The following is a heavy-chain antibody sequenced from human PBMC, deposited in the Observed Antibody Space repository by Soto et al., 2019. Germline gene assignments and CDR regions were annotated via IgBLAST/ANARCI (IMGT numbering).Heavy chain of an antibody. CDR1: GGSFSGYY. J-gene: IGHJ4*02. D-gene: IGHD6-13*01. V-gene: IGHV4-34*01. CDR3: ARRQQLPLYFGPYYFDY. CDR2: INHSGST. Sequence: SETLSLTCAVYGGSFSGYYWSWIRQPPGKGLVWIGEINHSGSTNYNPSLKSRVTISVDTSKNQFSLKLSSVTAADTAVYYCARRQQLPLYFGPYYFDYWGQGTLVTVSS.